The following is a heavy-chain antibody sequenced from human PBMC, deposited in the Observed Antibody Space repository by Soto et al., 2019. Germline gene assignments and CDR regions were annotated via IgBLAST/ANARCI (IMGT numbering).Heavy chain of an antibody. CDR3: ARQTDSYYTFDAFDI. D-gene: IGHD3-22*01. Sequence: SETLSLTCTVSGGSISSGSYYWDWIRQPPGKGLKWIGNVYYSGSTNYNQSLESRVKISVDTSKNQFSLKLSSVTAADTAVYYCARQTDSYYTFDAFDIWGQGTMVT. V-gene: IGHV4-39*01. J-gene: IGHJ3*02. CDR2: VYYSGST. CDR1: GGSISSGSYY.